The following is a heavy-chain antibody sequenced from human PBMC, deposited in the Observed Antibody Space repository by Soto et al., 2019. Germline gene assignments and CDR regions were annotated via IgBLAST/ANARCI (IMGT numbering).Heavy chain of an antibody. D-gene: IGHD4-17*01. CDR1: GFTFSSYG. CDR3: ARGPMTTVTTWGDWYFDL. Sequence: QVQLVESGGGVVQPGRSLRLSCATSGFTFSSYGMHWVRQGPGKGLEWVAVIWYDGTNKYYADSVNGRFTISRDDSKKSMYLQMNSLRAEDTAGYYCARGPMTTVTTWGDWYFDLWGRGTLVTVSS. V-gene: IGHV3-33*01. J-gene: IGHJ2*01. CDR2: IWYDGTNK.